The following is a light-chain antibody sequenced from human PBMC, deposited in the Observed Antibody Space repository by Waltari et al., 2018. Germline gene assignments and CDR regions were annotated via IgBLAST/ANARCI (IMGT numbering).Light chain of an antibody. CDR3: STWDDSLNDVL. CDR1: RYNIGSNT. J-gene: IGLJ2*01. Sequence: QSVLTQPPSTSGTPGERVTISCSGGRYNIGSNTVDWYKQVPGTAPQLLIYLDDQRTSGVPDRFAASKSGTSASLAISGLQSGDEADYYCSTWDDSLNDVLFGGGTRVTVL. CDR2: LDD. V-gene: IGLV1-44*01.